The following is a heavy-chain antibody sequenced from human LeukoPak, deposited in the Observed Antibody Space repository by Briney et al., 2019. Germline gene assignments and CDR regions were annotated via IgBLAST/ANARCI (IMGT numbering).Heavy chain of an antibody. CDR3: ARDSSSYGVGYFDY. CDR1: GFTFSRYW. J-gene: IGHJ4*02. V-gene: IGHV3-74*01. Sequence: GGSLRLSCAASGFTFSRYWMNWVRQAPGKGLVWVSRIKNDGSSTTYADFVKGRFAISRGNAKNTLYLQINSLRADDTAVYYCARDSSSYGVGYFDYWGQGTLVTVSS. CDR2: IKNDGSST. D-gene: IGHD3-16*01.